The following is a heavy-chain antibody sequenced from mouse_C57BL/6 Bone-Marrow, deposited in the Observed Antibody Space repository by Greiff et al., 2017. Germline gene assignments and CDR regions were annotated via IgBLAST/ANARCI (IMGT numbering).Heavy chain of an antibody. V-gene: IGHV3-6*01. CDR2: ISYDGSN. J-gene: IGHJ4*01. CDR3: ARGFITTVEDAMDY. CDR1: GYSITSGYY. Sequence: EVQLQESGPGLVKPSQSLSLTCSVTGYSITSGYYWNWIRQFPGNKLEWMGYISYDGSNNYNPSLKNRISITRDTSKNQFFLKLNSVTTEDTATYYCARGFITTVEDAMDYWGQGTSVTVSS. D-gene: IGHD1-1*01.